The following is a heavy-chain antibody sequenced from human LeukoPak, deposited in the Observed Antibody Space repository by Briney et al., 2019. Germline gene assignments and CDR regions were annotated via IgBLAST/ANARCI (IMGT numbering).Heavy chain of an antibody. CDR2: IIPIFGTA. Sequence: ASVKVSCKASGGTFSSYAISWVRQAPGQGLEWMGGIIPIFGTANYAQEFQGRVTITADESTSTAYMELSSLRSEDTAVYYCARAHQFGYYYYYMDVWGKGTTVTVSS. D-gene: IGHD3-10*01. V-gene: IGHV1-69*13. J-gene: IGHJ6*03. CDR3: ARAHQFGYYYYYMDV. CDR1: GGTFSSYA.